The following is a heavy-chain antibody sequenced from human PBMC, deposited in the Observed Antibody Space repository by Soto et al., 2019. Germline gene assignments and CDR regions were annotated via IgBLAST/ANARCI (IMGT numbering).Heavy chain of an antibody. V-gene: IGHV4-31*03. J-gene: IGHJ2*01. D-gene: IGHD2-2*02. CDR3: ERVDAGYCSSTICYRVGYIDL. CDR1: GRSISSGGYY. Sequence: PSETLSLTCTVSGRSISSGGYYWSWICQHPGKGLDWIGYIYYSGSTYYNPSLTSRATISVDTSKNQFSLKLSSVTAADTAVYYCERVDAGYCSSTICYRVGYIDLWGRGTLVTVSS. CDR2: IYYSGST.